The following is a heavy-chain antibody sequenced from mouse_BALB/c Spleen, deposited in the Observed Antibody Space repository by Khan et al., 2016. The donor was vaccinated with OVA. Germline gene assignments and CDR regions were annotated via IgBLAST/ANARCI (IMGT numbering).Heavy chain of an antibody. CDR2: IFPGDDST. J-gene: IGHJ1*01. V-gene: IGHV1-85*01. CDR1: GYTFTSYD. D-gene: IGHD1-1*01. Sequence: QVQLQQSGAELVKPGASVKLSCKASGYTFTSYDINWVRQRPEQGLEWIGWIFPGDDSTKYNEKFKGKATLTTDKSSSTAYMQLSRLTSEDSSVYFCARHYYGSNRYWYLDVGGAGTTVTVSS. CDR3: ARHYYGSNRYWYLDV.